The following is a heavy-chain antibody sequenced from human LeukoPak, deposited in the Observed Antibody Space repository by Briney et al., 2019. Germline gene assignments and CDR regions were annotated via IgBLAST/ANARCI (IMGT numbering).Heavy chain of an antibody. CDR3: AELGITMIGGV. V-gene: IGHV3-48*03. CDR2: ISSSGSTI. Sequence: PGVSLRLSCAASGFTFNSYWMIWVRQAPGGGLEWVSYISSSGSTIYYTDSVKGRFTIYRDNAKNSLYLQMNSLRAENTAVYYCAELGITMIGGVWGKGTTVTISS. D-gene: IGHD3-10*02. CDR1: GFTFNSYW. J-gene: IGHJ6*04.